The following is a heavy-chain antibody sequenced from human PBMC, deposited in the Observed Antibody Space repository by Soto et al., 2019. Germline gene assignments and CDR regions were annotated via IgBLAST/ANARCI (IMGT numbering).Heavy chain of an antibody. CDR3: ARGFRMVYASVYYYYYGMDV. CDR1: GGSFSGYY. D-gene: IGHD2-8*01. Sequence: SETLSLTCAVYGGSFSGYYWSWIRQPPGKGLEWIGEINHSGSTNYNPSLKSRVTISVDTSKNQFSLKLSSVTAADTAVYYCARGFRMVYASVYYYYYGMDVWGQGTTVTVSS. V-gene: IGHV4-34*01. CDR2: INHSGST. J-gene: IGHJ6*02.